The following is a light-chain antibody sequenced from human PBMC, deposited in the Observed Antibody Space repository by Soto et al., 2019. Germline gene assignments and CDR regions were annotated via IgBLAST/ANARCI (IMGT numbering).Light chain of an antibody. J-gene: IGKJ1*01. V-gene: IGKV3-15*01. CDR3: QQYNNWPPWT. Sequence: EIVMTQSPATLSVSPGERATLSCRASQSVSSNLAWYQQKPGQAPWLLIYGASTRATGIPVRFSGSASGTEFTLTISSLQSEDFAVYYCQQYNNWPPWTFGQGTKVDIK. CDR2: GAS. CDR1: QSVSSN.